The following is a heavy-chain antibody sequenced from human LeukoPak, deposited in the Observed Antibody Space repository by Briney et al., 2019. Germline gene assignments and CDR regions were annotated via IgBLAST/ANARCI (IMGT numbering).Heavy chain of an antibody. V-gene: IGHV4-39*07. CDR2: IYYSGST. Sequence: SETLSLTCTVSGGSISSSSYYWGWIRQPPGKGLEWIGSIYYSGSTNYNPSLKSRVTISVDTSKNQFSLKLSSVTAADTAVYYCARAAVAWPPYYYGMDVWGQGTTVTVSS. CDR3: ARAAVAWPPYYYGMDV. CDR1: GGSISSSSYY. J-gene: IGHJ6*02. D-gene: IGHD6-19*01.